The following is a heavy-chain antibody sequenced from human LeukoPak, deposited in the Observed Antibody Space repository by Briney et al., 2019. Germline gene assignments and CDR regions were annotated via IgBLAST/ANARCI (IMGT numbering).Heavy chain of an antibody. Sequence: GGSLRLSCAASGFTVSNSFMTWVRQAPGKGLEWVSVMYNGGATYYADSVKGRFTISRDNSKNSLYLQMNSLRAEDTAVYYCAKEIIRLGELSPYFDYWGQGTLVTVSS. D-gene: IGHD3-16*02. J-gene: IGHJ4*02. CDR1: GFTVSNSF. CDR3: AKEIIRLGELSPYFDY. CDR2: MYNGGAT. V-gene: IGHV3-53*05.